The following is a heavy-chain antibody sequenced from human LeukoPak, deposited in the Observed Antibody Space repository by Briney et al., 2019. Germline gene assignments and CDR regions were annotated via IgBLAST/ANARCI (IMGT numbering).Heavy chain of an antibody. D-gene: IGHD6-13*01. J-gene: IGHJ6*03. V-gene: IGHV4-39*01. CDR1: GGSISSSSYY. CDR3: AKVAAAGRYYYFYMDV. CDR2: IYYSGST. Sequence: SETLSLTCTVSGGSISSSSYYWGWIRQPPGKGLEWIGSIYYSGSTYYNPSLKSRVTISVDTSKNQFSLKLSSVTAADTAVYYCAKVAAAGRYYYFYMDVWGKGTTVTVSS.